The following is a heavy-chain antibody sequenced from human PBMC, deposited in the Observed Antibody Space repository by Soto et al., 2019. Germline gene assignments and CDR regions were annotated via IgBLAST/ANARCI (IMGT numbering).Heavy chain of an antibody. V-gene: IGHV2-70*13. D-gene: IGHD1-20*01. CDR2: IERDDDDK. Sequence: ESGPTLVNPTETLTLTCTFSGFSLTSPGMWVSWIRQAPGKALEWLALIERDDDDKYYSTSLKTRLTISKDTRKNQLVLTMANMDPADTGTYYCARSIRGPRRFNGMDVWGQGTTVTVSS. J-gene: IGHJ6*02. CDR1: GFSLTSPGMW. CDR3: ARSIRGPRRFNGMDV.